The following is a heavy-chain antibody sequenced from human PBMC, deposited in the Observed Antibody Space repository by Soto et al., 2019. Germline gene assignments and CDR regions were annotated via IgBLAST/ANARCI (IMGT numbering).Heavy chain of an antibody. Sequence: QLQLQESGPGLVKPSETLSLTCTVSGGSISSSSYYWGWIRQPPGKGLEWIGSIYYSGSTYYNPSLKIQVTISVDTSKNQFSLKLSSVTAADTAVYYCARRGSGSYSDYWGQGTLVTVSS. J-gene: IGHJ4*02. V-gene: IGHV4-39*01. CDR2: IYYSGST. CDR1: GGSISSSSYY. D-gene: IGHD3-10*01. CDR3: ARRGSGSYSDY.